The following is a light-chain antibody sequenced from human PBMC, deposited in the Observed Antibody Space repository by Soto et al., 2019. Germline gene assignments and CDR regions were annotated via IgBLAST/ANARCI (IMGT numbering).Light chain of an antibody. CDR1: SSDVGGYNF. V-gene: IGLV2-11*01. CDR2: DVS. Sequence: QAVVTQPRSVSGSPGQSVTISCTGTSSDVGGYNFVSWYQHHPGRAPKLMISDVSKRPSGVPDRFSGSKSGNTASLTISGLQAEDEAVYYCCSYAGSYTWVFGGGTKVTVL. CDR3: CSYAGSYTWV. J-gene: IGLJ3*02.